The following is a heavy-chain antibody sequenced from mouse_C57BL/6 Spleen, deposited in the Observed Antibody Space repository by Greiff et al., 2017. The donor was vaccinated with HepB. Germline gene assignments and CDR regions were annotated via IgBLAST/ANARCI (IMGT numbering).Heavy chain of an antibody. V-gene: IGHV1-50*01. Sequence: VQLQQSGAELVKPGASVKLSCKASGYTFTSYWMQWVKQRPGQGLEWIGEIDPSDSYTNYNQKFKGKATLTVDTSSSTAYMQLSSLTSEDSAVYYCARRYGSSLAWFAYWGQGTLVTVSA. D-gene: IGHD1-1*01. CDR3: ARRYGSSLAWFAY. J-gene: IGHJ3*01. CDR1: GYTFTSYW. CDR2: IDPSDSYT.